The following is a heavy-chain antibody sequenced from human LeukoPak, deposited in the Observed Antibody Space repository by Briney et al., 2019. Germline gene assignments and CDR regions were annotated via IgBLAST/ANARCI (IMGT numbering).Heavy chain of an antibody. CDR3: ARDPDSYGPFDY. V-gene: IGHV3-21*01. Sequence: GGSLRLSCAASGFTFSSYSMNWVRQAPGKGLEWVSSISSSSSYIYYADSVKGRFTISRDNAKNSLYLQMNSLRAEGTAVYYCARDPDSYGPFDYWGQGTLVTVSS. J-gene: IGHJ4*02. CDR1: GFTFSSYS. D-gene: IGHD5-18*01. CDR2: ISSSSSYI.